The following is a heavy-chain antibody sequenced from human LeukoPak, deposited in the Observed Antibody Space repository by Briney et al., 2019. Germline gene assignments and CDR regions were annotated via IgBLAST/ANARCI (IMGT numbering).Heavy chain of an antibody. V-gene: IGHV1-69*04. CDR3: ARATTVATTANFDY. CDR2: IIPILGIA. CDR1: GGTFSSYA. J-gene: IGHJ4*02. Sequence: ASVKVSCKASGGTFSSYAISWVRQAPGQGLEWMGRIIPILGIANYAQKFQGRVTITADKSTSTAYMELSSLRSEDTAVYYCARATTVATTANFDYWGQGTLVTVSS. D-gene: IGHD4-23*01.